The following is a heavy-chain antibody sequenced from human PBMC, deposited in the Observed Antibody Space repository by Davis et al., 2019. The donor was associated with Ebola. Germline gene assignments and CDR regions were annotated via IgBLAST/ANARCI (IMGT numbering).Heavy chain of an antibody. CDR3: AREWEGDIVLMVYAHTGLDY. CDR1: GGSISSSS. CDR2: ISSSSSTI. D-gene: IGHD2-8*01. Sequence: ETLSLTCTVSGGSISSSSHYWGWIRQTPGKGLEWVSYISSSSSTIYYADSVKGRFTISRDNAKNSLYLQMNSLRDEDTAVYYCAREWEGDIVLMVYAHTGLDYWGQGTLVTVSS. J-gene: IGHJ4*02. V-gene: IGHV3-48*02.